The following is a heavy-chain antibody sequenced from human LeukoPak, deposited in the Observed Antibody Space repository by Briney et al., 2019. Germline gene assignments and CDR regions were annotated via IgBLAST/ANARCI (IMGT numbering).Heavy chain of an antibody. Sequence: GESLQISCKGSGSSFTSYWIGWVRPVPGKGLEWMGIIYPGDSDTRYSPSFQGQVTISADKSLSTAYLQWSSLKASDTAMYYCARLSPTNYDILLWGQGTLVTVSS. D-gene: IGHD3-9*01. CDR3: ARLSPTNYDILL. CDR1: GSSFTSYW. V-gene: IGHV5-51*01. J-gene: IGHJ4*02. CDR2: IYPGDSDT.